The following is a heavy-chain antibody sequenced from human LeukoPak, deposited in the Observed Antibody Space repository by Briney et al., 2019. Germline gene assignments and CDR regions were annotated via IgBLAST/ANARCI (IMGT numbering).Heavy chain of an antibody. J-gene: IGHJ4*02. D-gene: IGHD6-19*01. CDR3: AKYSSDWYGDY. V-gene: IGHV3-23*01. CDR1: GFTFSSYA. Sequence: GGSLRLSCAASGFTFSSYAMSWVRQAPGKGLEWVSGITGSSGSTYYADSVKGRFTISRDNSKNTLFLQMNSLRAEDTAIYYCAKYSSDWYGDYWGQGTLVTVSS. CDR2: ITGSSGST.